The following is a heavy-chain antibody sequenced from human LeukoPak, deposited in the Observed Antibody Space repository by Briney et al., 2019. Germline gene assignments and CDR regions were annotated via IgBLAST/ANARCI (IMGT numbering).Heavy chain of an antibody. CDR1: LGTFSSYA. CDR3: ARSELVVIKSGPSAFDI. J-gene: IGHJ3*02. D-gene: IGHD3-22*01. V-gene: IGHV1-69*05. Sequence: SSVKVSCKASLGTFSSYAISWVRQAPGQGLEGMGGIIPIFGTANYAQKFQGRVTLTTDDSTSTAYMELSSLRSEDTAVYYCARSELVVIKSGPSAFDIWGQGTMVTVSS. CDR2: IIPIFGTA.